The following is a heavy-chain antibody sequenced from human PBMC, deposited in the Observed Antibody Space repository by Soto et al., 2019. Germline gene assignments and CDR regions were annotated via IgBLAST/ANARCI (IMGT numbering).Heavy chain of an antibody. CDR2: ISSSSSYI. V-gene: IGHV3-21*01. CDR1: GFTFSSYS. D-gene: IGHD3-9*01. Sequence: EVQLVESGGGLVQPGGSLRLSCAASGFTFSSYSMNWVRQAPGKGLEWVSSISSSSSYIYYADSVKGRFTISRDNAKNSLYLQMNSLRAEDTAVYYCARDLYDILTGYYKGRWFDPWGQGTLVTVSS. CDR3: ARDLYDILTGYYKGRWFDP. J-gene: IGHJ5*02.